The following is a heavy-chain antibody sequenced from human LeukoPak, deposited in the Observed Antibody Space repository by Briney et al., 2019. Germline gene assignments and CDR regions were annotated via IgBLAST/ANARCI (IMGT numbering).Heavy chain of an antibody. CDR3: ARYCSGGCYSGVDY. J-gene: IGHJ4*02. CDR1: GFTLSNYG. Sequence: GRSLRLSCAASGFTLSNYGMHWVRQAPGKGLEWVALIWYDGSNKYYADSVKGRFTVSRDNSKNTLYLQMDSLRAEDTAVYYCARYCSGGCYSGVDYWGQGTLVTVPS. D-gene: IGHD2-15*01. V-gene: IGHV3-33*01. CDR2: IWYDGSNK.